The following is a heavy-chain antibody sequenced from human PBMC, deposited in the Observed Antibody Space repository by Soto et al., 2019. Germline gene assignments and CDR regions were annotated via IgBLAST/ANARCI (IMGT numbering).Heavy chain of an antibody. V-gene: IGHV3-23*01. CDR2: ISGSGGST. Sequence: PGGSLRLSCAASGFTFSSYAMSWVRQAPGKGLEWVSAISGSGGSTYYADSVKGRFTISRDNSKNTLYLQMNSLRAEDTAVYYSAKDSCSGGSCPTDYWGQGTLVTVSS. J-gene: IGHJ4*02. D-gene: IGHD2-15*01. CDR1: GFTFSSYA. CDR3: AKDSCSGGSCPTDY.